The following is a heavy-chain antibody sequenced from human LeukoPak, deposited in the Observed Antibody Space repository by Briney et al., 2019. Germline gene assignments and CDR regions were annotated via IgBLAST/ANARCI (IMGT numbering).Heavy chain of an antibody. J-gene: IGHJ3*02. CDR1: VGSISSYY. V-gene: IGHV4-59*01. CDR3: ARGGTAVIAPYAFDI. CDR2: IYDSGST. Sequence: SETLSLTCTVSVGSISSYYWSWIRQPPGKGLEWIGYIYDSGSTNCNHSVKSRVAMSVDTSKKQFSLKLSSLTAADTAVYYCARGGTAVIAPYAFDIWGQGTMVTVSS. D-gene: IGHD4-23*01.